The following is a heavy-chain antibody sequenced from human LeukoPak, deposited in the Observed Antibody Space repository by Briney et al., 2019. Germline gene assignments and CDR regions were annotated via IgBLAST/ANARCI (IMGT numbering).Heavy chain of an antibody. D-gene: IGHD4-23*01. CDR2: IYPGDSDT. CDR1: GYRFTSYW. Sequence: GESLKISFKGSGYRFTSYWIGWVRPMPGKGLEWMGIIYPGDSDTRYSPSFQGQVTISADKSISTAYLQWSSLKASDTAMYYCARHGGNSEHWFDPWGQGTLVTVSS. V-gene: IGHV5-51*01. CDR3: ARHGGNSEHWFDP. J-gene: IGHJ5*02.